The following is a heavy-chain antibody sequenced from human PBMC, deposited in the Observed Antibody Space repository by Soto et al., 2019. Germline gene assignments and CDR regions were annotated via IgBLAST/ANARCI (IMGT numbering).Heavy chain of an antibody. Sequence: PSETLSLTCTVSGGSISSGGYYWSWIRQHPGKGLEWIGYIYYSGSTYYNPSLKSRVTISVDTSKNQFSLKLSSVTAADTAVYYCARGWAVVVSPASHWFDPWGQGTLVTVSS. J-gene: IGHJ5*02. CDR1: GGSISSGGYY. CDR3: ARGWAVVVSPASHWFDP. CDR2: IYYSGST. D-gene: IGHD2-2*01. V-gene: IGHV4-31*03.